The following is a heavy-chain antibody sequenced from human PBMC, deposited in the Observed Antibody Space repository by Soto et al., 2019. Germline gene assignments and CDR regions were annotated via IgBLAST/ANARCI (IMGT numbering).Heavy chain of an antibody. D-gene: IGHD1-7*01. CDR3: ARDSGDNWDYEAY. J-gene: IGHJ4*02. Sequence: PSDTLSLTCTVSGGSISSYHWSWIRQSAGKGLEWIGRIYTSGNTHYTPSLKSRVTVSMDTSKNQFFLTVNTVTAADTAVYYCARDSGDNWDYEAYWGQGTPVTVSS. CDR1: GGSISSYH. V-gene: IGHV4-4*07. CDR2: IYTSGNT.